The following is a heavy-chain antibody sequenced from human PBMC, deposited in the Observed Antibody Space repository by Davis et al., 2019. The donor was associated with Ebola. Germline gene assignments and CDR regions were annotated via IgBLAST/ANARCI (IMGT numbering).Heavy chain of an antibody. CDR1: GFTFSSYA. Sequence: GGSLRLSCAASGFTFSSYAMSWVRQAPGEGLEWVAVISYDGSNKYYADSVKGRFTISRDNSKNTLYLQMNSLRAEDTAVYYCARLANSDSSGHHPGGYWGQGTLVTVSS. CDR3: ARLANSDSSGHHPGGY. CDR2: ISYDGSNK. J-gene: IGHJ4*02. D-gene: IGHD3-22*01. V-gene: IGHV3-30*04.